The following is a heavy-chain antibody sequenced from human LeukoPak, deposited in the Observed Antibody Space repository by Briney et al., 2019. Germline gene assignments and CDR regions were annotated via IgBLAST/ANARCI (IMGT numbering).Heavy chain of an antibody. CDR3: ARDPNYYDSSGYYRCFDY. CDR1: GFTFSRHW. CDR2: INSDGSST. J-gene: IGHJ4*02. D-gene: IGHD3-22*01. V-gene: IGHV3-74*01. Sequence: GGSLRLSCAASGFTFSRHWMHWVRQAPGKGLVWVARINSDGSSTSYADSVKGRFTISRDNAKNTSYLQMNSLGAEDTAVYYCARDPNYYDSSGYYRCFDYWGQGTLVTVSS.